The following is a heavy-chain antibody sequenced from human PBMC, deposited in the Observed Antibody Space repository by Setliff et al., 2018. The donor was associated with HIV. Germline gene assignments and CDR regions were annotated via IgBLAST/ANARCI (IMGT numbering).Heavy chain of an antibody. Sequence: HPGGSLRLSCAASGFTFSTYAMGWVRQAPGKGLEWVAFIRYDGSNKYYADSVKGRFTISRDNSKNTLYLQMNSLRAEDTAVYYCAKDRYYDSSGSPFDYWGQGTLVTVSS. CDR1: GFTFSTYA. J-gene: IGHJ4*02. V-gene: IGHV3-30*02. CDR3: AKDRYYDSSGSPFDY. CDR2: IRYDGSNK. D-gene: IGHD3-22*01.